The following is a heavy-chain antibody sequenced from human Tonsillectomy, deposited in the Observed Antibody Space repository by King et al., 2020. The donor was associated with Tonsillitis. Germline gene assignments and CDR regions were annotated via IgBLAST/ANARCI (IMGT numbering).Heavy chain of an antibody. CDR3: ARLTSFGVPPYYYYGMDV. J-gene: IGHJ6*02. CDR1: GFSLKNTRMG. D-gene: IGHD3-3*01. Sequence: VTLKESGPVLVKPTETLTLTCTVSGFSLKNTRMGVSWIRQPPGKALEWLAHIFSSDEKSYSTSLKSRLTISKDTCKSQVVLTMTNMDPVDTATYYCARLTSFGVPPYYYYGMDVWGQGTTVTVSS. CDR2: IFSSDEK. V-gene: IGHV2-26*02.